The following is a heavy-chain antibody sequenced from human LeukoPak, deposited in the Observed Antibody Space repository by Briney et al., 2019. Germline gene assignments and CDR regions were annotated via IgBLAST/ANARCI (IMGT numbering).Heavy chain of an antibody. CDR1: GGSISSYY. CDR3: AAGYGSGSYDY. J-gene: IGHJ4*02. V-gene: IGHV4-59*01. D-gene: IGHD3-10*01. Sequence: SETLSLTCTVSGGSISSYYRSWIRQPPGKGPEWIGYIYYSGSTNYNPSLKSRVTISVDTSKNQFSLKLSSVTAADTAVYYCAAGYGSGSYDYWGQGTLVTVSS. CDR2: IYYSGST.